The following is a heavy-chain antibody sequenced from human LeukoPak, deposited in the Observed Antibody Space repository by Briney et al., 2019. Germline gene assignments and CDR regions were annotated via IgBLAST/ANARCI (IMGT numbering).Heavy chain of an antibody. CDR2: IIPILGIA. CDR1: VGTFSSYA. CDR3: ARDQGYYDSSGYFLFDY. V-gene: IGHV1-69*04. Sequence: SVKVSCKASVGTFSSYAISWVRQAPGQGLEWMGRIIPILGIANYAQKFQGRVTITADKSTSTAYMELSSLRSEDTAVYYCARDQGYYDSSGYFLFDYWGQGTLVTVSS. D-gene: IGHD3-22*01. J-gene: IGHJ4*02.